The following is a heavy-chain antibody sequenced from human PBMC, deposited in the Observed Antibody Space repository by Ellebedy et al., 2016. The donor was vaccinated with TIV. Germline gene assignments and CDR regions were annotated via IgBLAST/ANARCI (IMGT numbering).Heavy chain of an antibody. J-gene: IGHJ4*02. Sequence: MPSETLSLTCTVSGGSISSYYWSWIRQPPGKGLEWIGYIYYSGSTNYNPSLKSRVTISVDTSKNQFSLKLSSVTAADTAVYYCASITIGATDFDYWGQGTLVTVSS. V-gene: IGHV4-59*08. CDR1: GGSISSYY. D-gene: IGHD1-26*01. CDR3: ASITIGATDFDY. CDR2: IYYSGST.